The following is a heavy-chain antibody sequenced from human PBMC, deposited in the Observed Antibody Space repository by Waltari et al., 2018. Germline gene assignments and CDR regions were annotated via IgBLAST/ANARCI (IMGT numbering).Heavy chain of an antibody. J-gene: IGHJ2*01. CDR1: GFTFSSYA. V-gene: IGHV3-7*01. CDR3: ARDYLFFDL. CDR2: MNQVGGAI. D-gene: IGHD1-26*01. Sequence: EVQLLESGGGLVQPGGSLRLSCAASGFTFSSYAMSWVRQAPGKGLEWVANMNQVGGAIFYVDSVKGRFTISRDNAKNSLFLQMDNLRAEDTAVYYCARDYLFFDLWGRGTLVSVSS.